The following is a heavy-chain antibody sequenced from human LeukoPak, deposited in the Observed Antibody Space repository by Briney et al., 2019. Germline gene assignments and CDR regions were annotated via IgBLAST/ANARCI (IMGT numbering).Heavy chain of an antibody. CDR1: GGSISRFY. V-gene: IGHV4-59*01. CDR3: ARVRYDYVWGSYRYEGYYFDY. D-gene: IGHD3-16*02. CDR2: IFYGGST. Sequence: SETLSLTCTVSGGSISRFYWSWIRQPPGKGLEWLGYIFYGGSTNYNPSLKSRVTISVDTSKNQFSLKLSSVTAADTAVYYCARVRYDYVWGSYRYEGYYFDYWGQGTLVTVSS. J-gene: IGHJ4*02.